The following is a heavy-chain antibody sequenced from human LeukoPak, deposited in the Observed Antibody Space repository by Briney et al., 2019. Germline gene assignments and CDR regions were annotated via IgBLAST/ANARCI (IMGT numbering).Heavy chain of an antibody. Sequence: ASVKVSCKASGYTFTCYGISWVRQAPGQGLEWMGWIGAYNGNTNYAQKLQGRVTMTTDTSTSTAYMELRSLRSDDTAVYYCARDLWFGEHWFDPWGQGTLVTVSS. CDR2: IGAYNGNT. J-gene: IGHJ5*02. CDR3: ARDLWFGEHWFDP. D-gene: IGHD3-10*01. CDR1: GYTFTCYG. V-gene: IGHV1-18*04.